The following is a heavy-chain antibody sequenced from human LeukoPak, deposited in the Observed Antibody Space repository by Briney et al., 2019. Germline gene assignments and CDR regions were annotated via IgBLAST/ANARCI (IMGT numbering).Heavy chain of an antibody. V-gene: IGHV3-43*01. CDR2: AGWAGGTT. CDR3: AKELDTMFFDY. J-gene: IGHJ4*02. Sequence: GGSLRLSCATSGFNFDRYTIHWVRQAPGKGLEWVSLAGWAGGTTFYSDSVRGRFIISRDSGRKSVYLQMNSLTTDDTAFYFCAKELDTMFFDYWGQGALVTVSS. D-gene: IGHD3-10*02. CDR1: GFNFDRYT.